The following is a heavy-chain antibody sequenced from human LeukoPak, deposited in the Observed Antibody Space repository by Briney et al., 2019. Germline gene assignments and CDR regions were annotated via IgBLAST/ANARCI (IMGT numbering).Heavy chain of an antibody. Sequence: GASVKVSCEASGYSLSSNGISWARQAPGQGLEGMGWISDYSGNTKDAQNFQDRVTLTTDRSTNTAYMELSSLRSDATAVYYCAREGATDYYFDPWGQGTLVTVSS. V-gene: IGHV1-18*01. CDR1: GYSLSSNG. D-gene: IGHD4-11*01. J-gene: IGHJ4*02. CDR2: ISDYSGNT. CDR3: AREGATDYYFDP.